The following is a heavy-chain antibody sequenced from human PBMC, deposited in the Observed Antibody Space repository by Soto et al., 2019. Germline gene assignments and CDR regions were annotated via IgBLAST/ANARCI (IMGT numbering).Heavy chain of an antibody. CDR2: INPNSGGT. D-gene: IGHD1-26*01. CDR1: GYTFTGYY. J-gene: IGHJ4*02. V-gene: IGHV1-2*04. CDR3: ARVSLVGATPAYFDY. Sequence: ASVKVSCKASGYTFTGYYMHWVRQAPGQGLEWMGWINPNSGGTNYAQKFQGWVTMTRDTSISTAYMELSRLRSDDTAVYYCARVSLVGATPAYFDYWGQGTLVTVSS.